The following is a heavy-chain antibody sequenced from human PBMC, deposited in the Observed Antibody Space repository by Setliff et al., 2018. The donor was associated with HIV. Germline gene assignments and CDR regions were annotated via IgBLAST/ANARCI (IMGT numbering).Heavy chain of an antibody. CDR1: GFTFTTYG. J-gene: IGHJ4*02. V-gene: IGHV3-15*01. CDR2: IKSKTDGGTS. Sequence: GGSLRLSCAASGFTFTTYGMHWVRQAPGKGLEWVGRIKSKTDGGTSDYAAPVKGRFTISRDDSKSIAYLQMNSLKTEDTAVYYCARGVPAVTGYHFDYWGQGTLVTVSS. CDR3: ARGVPAVTGYHFDY. D-gene: IGHD6-19*01.